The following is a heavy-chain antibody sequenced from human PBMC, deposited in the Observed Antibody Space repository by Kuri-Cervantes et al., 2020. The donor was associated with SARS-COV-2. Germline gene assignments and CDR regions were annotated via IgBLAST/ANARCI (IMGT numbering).Heavy chain of an antibody. CDR1: GFNFSSTD. J-gene: IGHJ4*02. D-gene: IGHD2-21*01. Sequence: GESLKISCAASGFNFSSTDMHWVRQAPGKGLEWVAAISHDGKNKKCIASGKGRFTISRDNSQNTLYLHMKSLRSEDTAMYYCAKDRVGVQDFWGQGTLVTVSS. CDR2: ISHDGKNK. CDR3: AKDRVGVQDF. V-gene: IGHV3-30*18.